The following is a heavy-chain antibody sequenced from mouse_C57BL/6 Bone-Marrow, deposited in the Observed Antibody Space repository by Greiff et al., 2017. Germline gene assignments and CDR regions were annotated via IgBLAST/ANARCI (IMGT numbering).Heavy chain of an antibody. CDR2: IIPNNGGT. CDR3: ASYYYGSSLYYAMDY. Sequence: EVQLQQSGPELVKPGASVKISCKASGYTFTDYYMNWVKQSHGKSLEWIGDIIPNNGGTSYNQKFKGKATLTVDKSSSTAYMELRSLTSEDSAVYYCASYYYGSSLYYAMDYWGQGTSVTVSS. D-gene: IGHD1-1*01. V-gene: IGHV1-26*01. CDR1: GYTFTDYY. J-gene: IGHJ4*01.